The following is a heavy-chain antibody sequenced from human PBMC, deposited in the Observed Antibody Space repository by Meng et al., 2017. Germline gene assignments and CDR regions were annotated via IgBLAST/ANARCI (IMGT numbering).Heavy chain of an antibody. CDR3: ARDSSSGWYHNY. J-gene: IGHJ4*02. V-gene: IGHV3-53*01. CDR2: IYSGGST. Sequence: EGQLAEAGGGFIQPGGSLGLSCTASGFSVTTSYMSWVRQAPGKGLEWVSVIYSGGSTYYADSVKGRFSISRDNSKNTLYLQMNSLRAEDTAVYFCARDSSSGWYHNYWGQGTLVTVSS. D-gene: IGHD6-19*01. CDR1: GFSVTTSY.